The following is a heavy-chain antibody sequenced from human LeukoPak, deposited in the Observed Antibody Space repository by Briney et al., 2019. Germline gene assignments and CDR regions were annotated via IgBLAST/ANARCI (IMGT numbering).Heavy chain of an antibody. V-gene: IGHV3-21*01. CDR3: ARGSAMVYYYMDV. Sequence: GGSLRLSCEASGFTLSSYSMNWVRQAPGKGLEWVSSITRSSSYIYYADSVKGRFTIPRDNAKNSLYLQMNSLRAEDTAVYYCARGSAMVYYYMDVWGKGTTVTISS. CDR1: GFTLSSYS. D-gene: IGHD5-18*01. J-gene: IGHJ6*03. CDR2: ITRSSSYI.